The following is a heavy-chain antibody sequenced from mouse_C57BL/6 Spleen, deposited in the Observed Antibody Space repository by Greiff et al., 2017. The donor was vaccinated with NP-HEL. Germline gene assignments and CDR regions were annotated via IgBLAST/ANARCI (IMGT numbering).Heavy chain of an antibody. V-gene: IGHV5-6*01. CDR2: ISSGGSYT. J-gene: IGHJ2*01. CDR3: ASLTGTSDY. CDR1: GFTFSSYG. Sequence: EVQLQESGGDLVKPGGSLKLSCAASGFTFSSYGMSWVRQTPDKRLEWVATISSGGSYTYYPDSVKGRFTISRDNAKNTLYLQMSSLKSEDTAMYYCASLTGTSDYWGQGTTLTVSS. D-gene: IGHD4-1*01.